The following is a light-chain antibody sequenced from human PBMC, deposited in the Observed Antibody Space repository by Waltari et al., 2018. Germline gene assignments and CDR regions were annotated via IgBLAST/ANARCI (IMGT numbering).Light chain of an antibody. CDR2: GTS. Sequence: EIVLTQSPGTLSLSPGERATLSCRASQTVNSIALTWYQQKPGQPPRLLIYGTSNRATGIPDRFSGTGSGTDFTLTISRLEPEDFAVYYCQQYDGTTLTFGGGTKVEI. V-gene: IGKV3-20*01. CDR1: QTVNSIA. CDR3: QQYDGTTLT. J-gene: IGKJ4*01.